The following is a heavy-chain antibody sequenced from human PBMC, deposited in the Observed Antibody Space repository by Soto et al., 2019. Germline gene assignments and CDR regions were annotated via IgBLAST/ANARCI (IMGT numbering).Heavy chain of an antibody. Sequence: PGGSLRLCCAASGFTFSSYGMHWVRQAPGKGLEWVAVISYDGSNKYYADSVKGRFTISRDNSKNTLYLQMNSLRAEDTAVYYCAKTVLPVGATVCFDYWGQGTLVTVSS. D-gene: IGHD1-26*01. CDR2: ISYDGSNK. CDR3: AKTVLPVGATVCFDY. V-gene: IGHV3-30*18. CDR1: GFTFSSYG. J-gene: IGHJ4*02.